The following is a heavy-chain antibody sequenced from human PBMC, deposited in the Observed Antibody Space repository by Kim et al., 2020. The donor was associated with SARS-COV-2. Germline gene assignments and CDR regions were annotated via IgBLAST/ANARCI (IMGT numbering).Heavy chain of an antibody. V-gene: IGHV3-66*01. J-gene: IGHJ4*02. CDR3: ASRVNYYDSSGYYKGDY. D-gene: IGHD3-22*01. Sequence: VKGRFTITRDKSKITLYLQMNSLRAEDTAVYYCASRVNYYDSSGYYKGDYWGQGTLVTVSS.